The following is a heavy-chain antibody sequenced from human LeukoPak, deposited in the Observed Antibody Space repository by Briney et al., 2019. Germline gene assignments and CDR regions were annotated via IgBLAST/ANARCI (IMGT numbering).Heavy chain of an antibody. CDR2: TSSSDAGK. CDR1: GFSLSSYA. D-gene: IGHD4-17*01. J-gene: IGHJ1*01. V-gene: IGHV3-23*01. CDR3: ASEAKDYGDRAEYFQH. Sequence: GGSLRLSCTVSGFSLSSYALSWVRRAPGKGLEWVSATSSSDAGKYYADSVKGRFTISRDNSKNTLYLQMNSLRAEDTAVYYCASEAKDYGDRAEYFQHWGQGTLVTVSS.